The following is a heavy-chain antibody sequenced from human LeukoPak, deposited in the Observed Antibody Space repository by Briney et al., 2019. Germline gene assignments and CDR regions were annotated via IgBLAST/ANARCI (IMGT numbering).Heavy chain of an antibody. Sequence: GGSLRLSCAASGFTVSSNYMSWVRQAPGKGLEWVSVIYSGGSTYYADSVRGRFTISRDNSKNTLYLQMNSLRAEDTAVYYCARGHGYSSGWYYYFDYWGQGTLVTVSS. CDR1: GFTVSSNY. D-gene: IGHD6-19*01. V-gene: IGHV3-53*01. CDR2: IYSGGST. CDR3: ARGHGYSSGWYYYFDY. J-gene: IGHJ4*02.